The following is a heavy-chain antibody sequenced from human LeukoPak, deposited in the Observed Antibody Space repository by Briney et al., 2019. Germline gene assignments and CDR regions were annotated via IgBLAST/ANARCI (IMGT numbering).Heavy chain of an antibody. D-gene: IGHD3-10*01. CDR1: GGSISIYY. J-gene: IGHJ6*03. CDR2: TYYSGST. CDR3: ARSLGDYGSGSFSSYYYYMDV. Sequence: PSETLSLTCTVAGGSISIYYWSWIRQPPEKGREWIGYTYYSGSTNYNPSLKSRVTISVDTSKNQCSLKLRSVTAADTAVSYCARSLGDYGSGSFSSYYYYMDVWGKGTTVTVSS. V-gene: IGHV4-59*01.